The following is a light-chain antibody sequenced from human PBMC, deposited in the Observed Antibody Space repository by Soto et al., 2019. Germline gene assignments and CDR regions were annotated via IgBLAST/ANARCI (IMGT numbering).Light chain of an antibody. Sequence: EVVLTQSPATLSLSPGERATLSCRASQSVFSSLAWYQQKPGQPPRILISDASNRATGVPARFSGSGSGTDFTLTISSLEPEDFAVYYCQQRNVLPLTFGGGTKVEIK. J-gene: IGKJ4*01. CDR3: QQRNVLPLT. V-gene: IGKV3-11*01. CDR2: DAS. CDR1: QSVFSS.